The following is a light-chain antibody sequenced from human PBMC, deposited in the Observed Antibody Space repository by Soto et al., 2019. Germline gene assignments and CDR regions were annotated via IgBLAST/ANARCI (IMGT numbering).Light chain of an antibody. V-gene: IGLV2-14*01. Sequence: QSLLSLPASVSGSRGQSFTISCTGPLSDIGDSNFISWYQHSPGKAPRLLIYEVNNRPSGVSKRFSGSKAGNTASLTISGLLDDDQAHYFCASFTSGTILVFGSGTKVTVL. CDR3: ASFTSGTILV. CDR2: EVN. J-gene: IGLJ1*01. CDR1: LSDIGDSNF.